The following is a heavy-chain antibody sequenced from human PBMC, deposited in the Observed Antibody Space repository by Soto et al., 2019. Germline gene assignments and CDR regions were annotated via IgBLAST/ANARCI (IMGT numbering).Heavy chain of an antibody. CDR2: INPSGGST. Sequence: QVQLVQSGAEVKKPGASVKVSCKASGYTFTSYYMHWVRQAPGQGLEWMGIINPSGGSTSYAQKFQGRGTXXGXKDXSTVYMELSSLRSEDTAVYYCARGIAVAGTEYFQHWGQGTLVTVSS. D-gene: IGHD6-19*01. V-gene: IGHV1-46*01. CDR3: ARGIAVAGTEYFQH. J-gene: IGHJ1*01. CDR1: GYTFTSYY.